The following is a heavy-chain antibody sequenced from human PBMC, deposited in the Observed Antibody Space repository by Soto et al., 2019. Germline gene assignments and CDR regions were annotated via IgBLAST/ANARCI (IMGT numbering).Heavy chain of an antibody. CDR2: INPSGSST. V-gene: IGHV1-46*01. CDR3: ASSGAAALGH. D-gene: IGHD6-25*01. J-gene: IGHJ4*02. Sequence: GASVKVSCKAPGYIFTRYYMHWVRQAPGQGLEWMGIINPSGSSTSYAQKFQARITMTRDTSTSTVYMELSSLRSEDTAVYYCASSGAAALGHWGPGTLVTVSS. CDR1: GYIFTRYY.